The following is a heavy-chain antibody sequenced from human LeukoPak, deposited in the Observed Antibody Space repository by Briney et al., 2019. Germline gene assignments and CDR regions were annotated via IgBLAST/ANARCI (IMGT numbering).Heavy chain of an antibody. V-gene: IGHV1-2*02. CDR1: GYTFTGYY. CDR3: ARDLYSGSYWASGAFDI. Sequence: ASVKVSCKASGYTFTGYYMHWVRQAPGQGLEWMGWINPNSGGTNYAQKFQGRVTMTRDTSISTAYMELSRLRSDDTAVYYCARDLYSGSYWASGAFDIWGQGTMVTVSS. CDR2: INPNSGGT. D-gene: IGHD1-26*01. J-gene: IGHJ3*02.